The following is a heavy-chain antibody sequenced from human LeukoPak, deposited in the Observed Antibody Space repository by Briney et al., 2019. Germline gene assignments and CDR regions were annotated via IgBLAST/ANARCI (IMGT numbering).Heavy chain of an antibody. Sequence: GGSLRLSCATSGFTFNSYWMSWVRQAPGKGLEWVANIKPDGGEKYYVAFVTGRFTISRDNAKNSLYLQMNSLRAEDTAVYYCASHSSGWFGWGQGTLVTVSS. V-gene: IGHV3-7*01. CDR3: ASHSSGWFG. CDR1: GFTFNSYW. D-gene: IGHD6-19*01. CDR2: IKPDGGEK. J-gene: IGHJ4*02.